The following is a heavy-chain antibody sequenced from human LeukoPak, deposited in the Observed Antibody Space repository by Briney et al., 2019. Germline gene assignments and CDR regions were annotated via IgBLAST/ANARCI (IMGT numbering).Heavy chain of an antibody. Sequence: SETLSLTCTVSGGSISSSSYYWGWIRQPPGKGLEWIGSIYYSGSTYYNPSLKSRVTISVDTSKNQFSLKLSSVTAADTAVYYCARAVERITMVRGNTALLWFDPWGQGTLVTVSS. CDR3: ARAVERITMVRGNTALLWFDP. D-gene: IGHD3-10*01. CDR1: GGSISSSSYY. V-gene: IGHV4-39*07. CDR2: IYYSGST. J-gene: IGHJ5*02.